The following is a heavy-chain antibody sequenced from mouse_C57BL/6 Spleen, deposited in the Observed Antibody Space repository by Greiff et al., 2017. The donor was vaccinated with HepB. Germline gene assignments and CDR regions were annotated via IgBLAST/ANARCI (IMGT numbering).Heavy chain of an antibody. J-gene: IGHJ2*01. CDR2: ISDGGSYT. CDR1: GFTFSSYA. Sequence: EVKLVESGGGLVKPGGSLKLSCAASGFTFSSYAMSWVRQTPEKRLEWVATISDGGSYTYYPDNVKGRFTISRDNAKNNLYLKMLHLKSEDTAMYYCSRDPFYYGSSIFDYWGQGTTLTVSS. V-gene: IGHV5-4*01. D-gene: IGHD1-1*01. CDR3: SRDPFYYGSSIFDY.